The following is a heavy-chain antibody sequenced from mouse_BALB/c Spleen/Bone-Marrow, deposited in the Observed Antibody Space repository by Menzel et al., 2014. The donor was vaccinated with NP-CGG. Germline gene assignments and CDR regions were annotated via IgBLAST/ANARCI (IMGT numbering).Heavy chain of an antibody. Sequence: LVESGAELVKPGASVKLSCTASGFNIKDTYMHWVKQRPEQGLEWIGRIDPANGNTKYVPKFQGKATITADTSSNTAYLQLSSLTSEDTAVYYCANYYYGSSLFAYWGQGTLVTVSA. D-gene: IGHD1-1*01. V-gene: IGHV14-3*02. CDR3: ANYYYGSSLFAY. J-gene: IGHJ3*01. CDR2: IDPANGNT. CDR1: GFNIKDTY.